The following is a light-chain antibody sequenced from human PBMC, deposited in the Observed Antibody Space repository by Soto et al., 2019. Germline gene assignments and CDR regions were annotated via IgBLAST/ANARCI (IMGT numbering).Light chain of an antibody. Sequence: QSALTQPPSASGSPGQSVTISCTETSSDVGGYNYVSWYQQHPGKAPKLMIYEVTKRPSGVPDRFSGSKSGNTASLTISGLQAEDEADYYCSSYTSSSTLYVVFGGGTKVTVL. V-gene: IGLV2-8*01. CDR2: EVT. CDR1: SSDVGGYNY. J-gene: IGLJ2*01. CDR3: SSYTSSSTLYVV.